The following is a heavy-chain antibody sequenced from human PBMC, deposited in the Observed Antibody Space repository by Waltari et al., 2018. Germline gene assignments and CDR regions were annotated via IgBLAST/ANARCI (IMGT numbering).Heavy chain of an antibody. J-gene: IGHJ6*02. Sequence: QGQVVESGGGVVQLGRALRLSCAASGCDFSIYGMNWVRQAPGKVLEWVASLWYDGSNEYYADSVQGRFIISRDNSKNTLSLQMNSLRVEDTAVYYCVRDRMRLDVWGEGTTVTVSS. V-gene: IGHV3-33*01. CDR1: GCDFSIYG. CDR3: VRDRMRLDV. CDR2: LWYDGSNE. D-gene: IGHD2-15*01.